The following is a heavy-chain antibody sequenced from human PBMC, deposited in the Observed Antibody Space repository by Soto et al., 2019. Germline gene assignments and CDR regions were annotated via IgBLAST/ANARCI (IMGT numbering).Heavy chain of an antibody. V-gene: IGHV4-39*01. CDR3: ARHVLDDILTSPREYNWFDP. CDR2: IYYSGST. J-gene: IGHJ5*02. D-gene: IGHD3-9*01. CDR1: GGTISSSSYY. Sequence: SETPSLTRTVSGGTISSSSYYWGWQRQPPGKGLEWIGSIYYSGSTYYNPSLKSRVTISVDTSKNQFSLKLSSVTAADTAVYYCARHVLDDILTSPREYNWFDPWGQGTLVTVSS.